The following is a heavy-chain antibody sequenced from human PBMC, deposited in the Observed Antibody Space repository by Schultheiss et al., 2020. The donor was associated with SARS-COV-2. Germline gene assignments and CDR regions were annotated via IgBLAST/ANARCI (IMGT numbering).Heavy chain of an antibody. J-gene: IGHJ4*02. CDR2: ISSNGGST. CDR3: VKAAPTYSGRGFDY. D-gene: IGHD1-26*01. CDR1: GFTFSSYA. Sequence: GGSLRLSCAASGFTFSSYAMSWVRQAPGKGLEWVSAISSNGGSTYYADSVKGRFTISRDNSKNTLYLQMSSLRAEDTAVYYCVKAAPTYSGRGFDYWGQGTLVTVSS. V-gene: IGHV3-64D*06.